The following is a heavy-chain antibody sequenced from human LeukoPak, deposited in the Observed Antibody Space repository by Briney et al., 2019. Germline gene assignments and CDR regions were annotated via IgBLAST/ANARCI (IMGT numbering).Heavy chain of an antibody. CDR3: ARMYFGDYKDMDV. V-gene: IGHV2-70*11. D-gene: IGHD3-10*01. CDR1: GFSLLTSGVS. Sequence: ESGPALVEPTQTLTLTCTFSGFSLLTSGVSVTWIRQPPGRALEWLARIDWDDDKYYNTSLEARLTISKDTSKNQVILTVTDMDPVDSATYYCARMYFGDYKDMDVWGKGTTVTVSS. J-gene: IGHJ6*03. CDR2: IDWDDDK.